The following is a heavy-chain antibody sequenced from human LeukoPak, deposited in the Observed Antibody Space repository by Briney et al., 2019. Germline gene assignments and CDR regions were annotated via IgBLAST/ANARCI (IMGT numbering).Heavy chain of an antibody. V-gene: IGHV4-59*01. CDR3: ARTVERYYMDV. CDR1: GGSISSYY. CDR2: IYYSGST. D-gene: IGHD2-15*01. Sequence: SETLSLTCTVSGGSISSYYWSWIRQPPGKGLEWIGYIYYSGSTNYNPSLKSRVTISVDTPKNQFSLKLSSVTAADTAVYYCARTVERYYMDVWGKGTTVTVSS. J-gene: IGHJ6*03.